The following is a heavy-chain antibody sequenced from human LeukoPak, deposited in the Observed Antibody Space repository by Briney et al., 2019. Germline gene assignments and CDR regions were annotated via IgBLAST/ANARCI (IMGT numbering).Heavy chain of an antibody. CDR2: INANNGDT. CDR3: AQDQGTYTVMVDY. CDR1: GYTFTSYG. Sequence: ASVKVSCKTSGYTFTSYGISWARQAPGQGLEWMGWINANNGDTNYAQKLQGRVTMTTDTSTTTAYMELRSLRSDDTAVYYCAQDQGTYTVMVDYWGQGTLVTVSS. D-gene: IGHD5-18*01. J-gene: IGHJ4*02. V-gene: IGHV1-18*01.